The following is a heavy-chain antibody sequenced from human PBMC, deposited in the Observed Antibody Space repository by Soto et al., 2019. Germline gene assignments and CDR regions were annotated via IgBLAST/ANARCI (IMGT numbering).Heavy chain of an antibody. CDR3: ARDKGGAALKGSGMDV. CDR1: GGSIGSRDYY. CDR2: TYYNGNT. V-gene: IGHV4-31*02. D-gene: IGHD3-10*01. Sequence: QVQVQESGPGLVKPSQTLSLKCSVSGGSIGSRDYYWSWIRQHPEKGLEWIGSTYYNGNTDYNPSLRGRPTMSLDTSMNEFSLTLTSVTAADTALYYCARDKGGAALKGSGMDVWGQGNTVTVS. J-gene: IGHJ6*02.